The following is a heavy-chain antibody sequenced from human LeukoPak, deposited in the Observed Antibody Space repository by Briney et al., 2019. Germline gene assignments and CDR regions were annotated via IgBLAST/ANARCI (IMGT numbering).Heavy chain of an antibody. CDR3: ARDRSSGCPYY. CDR2: IIPILGIA. V-gene: IGHV1-69*04. Sequence: ASVRVSCKASGGTFSSYAISWVRQAPGQGLEWMGRIIPILGIANYAQKFQGRVTITADKSTSTAYMELSSLRSEDTAVYYCARDRSSGCPYYWSQGTLVTVSS. D-gene: IGHD6-19*01. CDR1: GGTFSSYA. J-gene: IGHJ4*02.